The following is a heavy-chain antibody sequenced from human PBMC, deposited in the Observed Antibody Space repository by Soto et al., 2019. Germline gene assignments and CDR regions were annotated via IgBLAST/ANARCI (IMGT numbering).Heavy chain of an antibody. D-gene: IGHD5-18*01. CDR3: ARVSHGYNYFDY. CDR2: INPNSGGT. CDR1: GYTFTVYY. V-gene: IGHV1-2*02. Sequence: ASVKVSCKASGYTFTVYYMHWVRQAPGQGLEWMGWINPNSGGTNYAQKFQGRVTMTRDTSISTAYMELSRLRSDDTAVYYCARVSHGYNYFDYWGQGTLVTVSS. J-gene: IGHJ4*02.